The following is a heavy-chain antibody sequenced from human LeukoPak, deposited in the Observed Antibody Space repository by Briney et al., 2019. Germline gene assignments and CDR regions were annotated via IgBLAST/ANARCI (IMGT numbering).Heavy chain of an antibody. Sequence: SETLSLTYTVSGGSISSSSYYWVWIRQPPGKGLEWIGSIYYSGSTYYNPSLKSRVTISVDTSKNQFSLMLSSVTAADTAVYYCARGLDTAMAHGAFDYWGQGTLVTVSS. CDR1: GGSISSSSYY. J-gene: IGHJ4*02. V-gene: IGHV4-39*07. CDR2: IYYSGST. CDR3: ARGLDTAMAHGAFDY. D-gene: IGHD5-18*01.